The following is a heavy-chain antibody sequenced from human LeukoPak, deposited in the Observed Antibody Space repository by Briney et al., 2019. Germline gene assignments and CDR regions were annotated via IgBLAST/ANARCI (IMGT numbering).Heavy chain of an antibody. D-gene: IGHD5-18*01. CDR2: LYYSGTS. CDR3: ARVRRGYSYGLFDD. J-gene: IGHJ4*02. Sequence: SETLSLTCTVSGGSISDSSWSWIRQAPGKGLEWIGHLYYSGTSNYNPSLKSRVTRSVNTSKNQISLKLIFVTAADMAVYYCARVRRGYSYGLFDDWGQGTLVTVSS. V-gene: IGHV4-59*01. CDR1: GGSISDSS.